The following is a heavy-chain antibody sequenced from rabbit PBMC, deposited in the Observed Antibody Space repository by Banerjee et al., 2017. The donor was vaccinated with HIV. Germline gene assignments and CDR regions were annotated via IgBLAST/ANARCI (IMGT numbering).Heavy chain of an antibody. CDR2: IAGSGSGFT. D-gene: IGHD1-1*01. Sequence: QEQLVESGGGLVKPEGSLTLTCKASGFPFSNKAVMCWVRQAPGKGLEWIACIAGSGSGFTYSATWATGRFTCSKTSSTTVTLRMTSLTAADRAAYFCARDLVGVIGWNFYLWGQGTLGHRL. J-gene: IGHJ6*01. CDR1: GFPFSNKAV. V-gene: IGHV1S45*01. CDR3: ARDLVGVIGWNFYL.